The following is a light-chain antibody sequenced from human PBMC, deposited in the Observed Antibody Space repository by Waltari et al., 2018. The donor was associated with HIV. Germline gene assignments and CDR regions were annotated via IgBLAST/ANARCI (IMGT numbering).Light chain of an antibody. CDR1: SSNIGNNY. CDR3: GTWDSSLVV. Sequence: QSVLTQPPSVSAAPGQKVTISCSGSSSNIGNNYVSWYQQLPATAPKLLIYDNNKRPSGMPDRFAVSKSGTSATLGITGLQTGDESDYYCGTWDSSLVVFGGGTKLTVL. V-gene: IGLV1-51*01. J-gene: IGLJ2*01. CDR2: DNN.